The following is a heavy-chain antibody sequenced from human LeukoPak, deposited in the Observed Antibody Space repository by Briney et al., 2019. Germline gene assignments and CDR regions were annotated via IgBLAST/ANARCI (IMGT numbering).Heavy chain of an antibody. CDR3: ARGQGCSSTSCYFDY. D-gene: IGHD2-2*01. Sequence: GASVKVSCKASGYTFTGYYMHWVRQAPGQGLEWMGWINPNSGGTNYAQKFQGRVTMTRDTSISTAYMELSRLRSDGTAVYYCARGQGCSSTSCYFDYWGQGTLVTVSS. CDR1: GYTFTGYY. V-gene: IGHV1-2*02. CDR2: INPNSGGT. J-gene: IGHJ4*02.